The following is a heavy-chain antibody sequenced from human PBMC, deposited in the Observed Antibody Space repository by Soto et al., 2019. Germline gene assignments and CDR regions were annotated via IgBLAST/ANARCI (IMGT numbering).Heavy chain of an antibody. Sequence: QVQLVQSGAEVKKPGSSVKVSCKASGGTFSSYTISWVRQAPGQGLEWMGRIIPILGIANYAQKFQGRVTITADKSTSTAYMELSSLRSEDTAVYYCARDALGVEMDDYWGQGTLVTVSS. CDR2: IIPILGIA. CDR1: GGTFSSYT. CDR3: ARDALGVEMDDY. D-gene: IGHD2-21*01. J-gene: IGHJ4*02. V-gene: IGHV1-69*08.